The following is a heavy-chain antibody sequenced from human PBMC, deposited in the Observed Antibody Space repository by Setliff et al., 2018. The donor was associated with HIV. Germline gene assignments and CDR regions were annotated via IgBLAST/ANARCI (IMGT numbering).Heavy chain of an antibody. J-gene: IGHJ6*03. CDR1: GYTLTEVS. Sequence: ASVKVSCKVSGYTLTEVSIHWGRQAPGKGLEWMGYFDPEDGETVHAQKFQGRVTMTEDTSTDTAYMELSGLRSDDSAVYFCARVPVSSYYYYMDVWGKGTTVTVS. CDR3: ARVPVSSYYYYMDV. CDR2: FDPEDGET. D-gene: IGHD6-13*01. V-gene: IGHV1-24*01.